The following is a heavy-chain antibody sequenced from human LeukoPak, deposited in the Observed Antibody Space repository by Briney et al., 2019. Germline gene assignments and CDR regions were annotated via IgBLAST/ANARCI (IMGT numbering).Heavy chain of an antibody. J-gene: IGHJ4*02. V-gene: IGHV1-18*01. Sequence: ASVKVSCKASGGTFSSYAISWVRQAPGQGLEWMGWISAYNGNTDYAQKLQGRVTMTTDTSTSTAYMELRSLKSDDTAVYYCARVAAAGLDYWGQGTLVTVSS. CDR1: GGTFSSYA. CDR3: ARVAAAGLDY. D-gene: IGHD6-13*01. CDR2: ISAYNGNT.